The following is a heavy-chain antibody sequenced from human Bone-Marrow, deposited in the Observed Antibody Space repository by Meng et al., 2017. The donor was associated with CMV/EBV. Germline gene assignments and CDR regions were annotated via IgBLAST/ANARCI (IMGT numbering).Heavy chain of an antibody. CDR1: GFTFSSYS. CDR3: ARVTVVLASDY. CDR2: ISSSSSTI. Sequence: GESLKISCAASGFTFSSYSMNWVRQAPGKGLEWVSYISSSSSTIYYADSVKGRFTISRDNAKNSLYLQMNSLRAEDTAVYYCARVTVVLASDYWGQGTLVTVYS. D-gene: IGHD4-23*01. V-gene: IGHV3-48*04. J-gene: IGHJ4*02.